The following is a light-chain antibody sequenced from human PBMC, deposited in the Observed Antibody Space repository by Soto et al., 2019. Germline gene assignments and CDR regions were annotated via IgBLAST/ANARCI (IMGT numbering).Light chain of an antibody. J-gene: IGKJ1*01. CDR2: ATF. CDR3: QQTYTTPWT. V-gene: IGKV1-39*01. CDR1: QSITTY. Sequence: DIQMTQSPSSLSASVGDRVTVTCRASQSITTYLNWFQHRPGKAPKLLIYATFSVPSGVPSRFSGSGSGTDFTLTISSLQPEDFATYSCQQTYTTPWTFGQGTKVEI.